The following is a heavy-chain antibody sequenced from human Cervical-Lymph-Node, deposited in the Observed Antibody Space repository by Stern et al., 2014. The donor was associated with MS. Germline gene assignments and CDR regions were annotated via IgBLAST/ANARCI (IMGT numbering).Heavy chain of an antibody. D-gene: IGHD6-25*01. CDR3: ARGRGSF. Sequence: VHLVESGPGLVKPSETLSLTCNVSGVSLNNYYWSWIRQPPGKGLEWIGYAHTNGSTNSSPSLRGRVTISLDTSRTKFALNLLSVTAADTAVYFCARGRGSFWGQGILVTVSS. CDR1: GVSLNNYY. V-gene: IGHV4-59*01. J-gene: IGHJ4*02. CDR2: AHTNGST.